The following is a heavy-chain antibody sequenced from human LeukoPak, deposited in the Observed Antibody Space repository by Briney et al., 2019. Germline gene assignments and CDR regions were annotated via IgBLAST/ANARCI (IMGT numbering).Heavy chain of an antibody. D-gene: IGHD3-3*01. CDR3: ARGSYDFWSGYYTGWFDP. CDR1: GFTFSSYA. V-gene: IGHV3-64*01. Sequence: GGSLRLSCAASGFTFSSYAMHWVRQAPGKGLEYVSSISSNGGSTYYANSVEGRFTISRDNSKNTLYLQMGSLRAEDMAVYYCARGSYDFWSGYYTGWFDPWGQGTLVTVSS. J-gene: IGHJ5*02. CDR2: ISSNGGST.